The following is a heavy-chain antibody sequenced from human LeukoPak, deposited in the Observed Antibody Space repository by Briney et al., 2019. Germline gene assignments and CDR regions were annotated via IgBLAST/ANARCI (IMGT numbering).Heavy chain of an antibody. V-gene: IGHV3-53*01. J-gene: IGHJ4*02. CDR2: IYSGGST. CDR1: GFTVSSNY. D-gene: IGHD6-13*01. Sequence: GGSLRLSCAASGFTVSSNYMSWVRQAPGKGLEWASVIYSGGSTYYADSVKGRFTISRDNSKNTLYLQMNSLRAKDTAVYYCAKRNGIAAAGIFDYWGQGTLVTVSS. CDR3: AKRNGIAAAGIFDY.